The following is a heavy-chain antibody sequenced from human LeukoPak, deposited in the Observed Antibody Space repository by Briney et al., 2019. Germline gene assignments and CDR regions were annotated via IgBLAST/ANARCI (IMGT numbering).Heavy chain of an antibody. CDR1: GYSFTNCW. CDR3: ARLGDSSGWPTDY. V-gene: IGHV5-51*01. CDR2: IYPGDSDT. J-gene: IGHJ4*02. D-gene: IGHD6-19*01. Sequence: GESLKITCKGSGYSFTNCWIGWVRQMPGKGLEWMGIIYPGDSDTRYSPSFQGQVTISADKSISTAYLQWSSLKASDTAMYYCARLGDSSGWPTDYWGQGTLVTVSS.